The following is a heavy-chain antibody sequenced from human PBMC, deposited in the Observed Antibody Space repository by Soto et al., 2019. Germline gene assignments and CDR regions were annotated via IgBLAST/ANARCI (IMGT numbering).Heavy chain of an antibody. CDR1: DRSFTESP. D-gene: IGHD3-3*01. J-gene: IGHJ5*02. CDR2: ITHREST. Sequence: SETLSLTCVGQDRSFTESPRSWTRQRPGERQCRSGEITHRESTNYNPSLKSRVTISVDTSKNQFSLKLSSVTAADTAVYYCARGGWRFWSGYYWFDPWGQGTLVTVSS. CDR3: ARGGWRFWSGYYWFDP. V-gene: IGHV4-34*01.